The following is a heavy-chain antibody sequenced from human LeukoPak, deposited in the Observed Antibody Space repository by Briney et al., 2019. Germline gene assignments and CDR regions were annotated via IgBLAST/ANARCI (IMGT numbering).Heavy chain of an antibody. CDR3: AREWFGEFAVMDV. J-gene: IGHJ6*03. V-gene: IGHV3-7*01. CDR2: IKEDGSEK. D-gene: IGHD3-10*01. CDR1: GFTFSSYW. Sequence: PGGSLRLFCAASGFTFSSYWMSWVRQAPGKGLEEVANIKEDGSEKYYVDSVKGRFTISRDNAKNSVYLQMNSLRAEDTAVYYCAREWFGEFAVMDVWGKGTTVTVSS.